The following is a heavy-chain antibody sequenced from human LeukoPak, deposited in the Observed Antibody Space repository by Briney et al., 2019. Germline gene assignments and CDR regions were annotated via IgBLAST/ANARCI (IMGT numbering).Heavy chain of an antibody. Sequence: GGSLRLSCVASGITFSNYAVSWVRQAPEKGLDWVSVISGSAHKIRYADSVKGRFTISRDNSENIVYLQMNNLRAEDSAVYYCAGRVTGYSSGYVYWGQGTLVTVSS. D-gene: IGHD5-18*01. V-gene: IGHV3-23*01. CDR3: AGRVTGYSSGYVY. CDR1: GITFSNYA. J-gene: IGHJ4*02. CDR2: ISGSAHKI.